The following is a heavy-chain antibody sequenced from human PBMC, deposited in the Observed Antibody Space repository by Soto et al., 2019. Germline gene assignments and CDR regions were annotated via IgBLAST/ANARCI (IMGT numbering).Heavy chain of an antibody. Sequence: SSETLSLTCAVYGGSFSGYYWSWIRQPPGKGLEWIGEINHSGSTNYNPSLKSRVTISVDTSKNQFSLKLSSVTAADTAVYYCARGLSVSVRGYCSGGSCYSGLWFDSWGQGTLVTVSS. CDR1: GGSFSGYY. J-gene: IGHJ5*01. V-gene: IGHV4-34*01. CDR2: INHSGST. CDR3: ARGLSVSVRGYCSGGSCYSGLWFDS. D-gene: IGHD2-15*01.